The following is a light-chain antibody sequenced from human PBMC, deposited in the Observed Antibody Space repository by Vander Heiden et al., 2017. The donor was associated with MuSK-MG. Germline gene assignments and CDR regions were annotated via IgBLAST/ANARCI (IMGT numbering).Light chain of an antibody. Sequence: DIVMTQSPDSLAVSVGERATIICKSSHSVLYSSNNQHYLAWYQQKPGQPPKLLIYWASTRESGVPDRFSGSGSGTDFTLTISSLQAEDVAVYYCQQYYSTPITFGQGTRLEIK. CDR1: HSVLYSSNNQHY. CDR2: WAS. CDR3: QQYYSTPIT. J-gene: IGKJ5*01. V-gene: IGKV4-1*01.